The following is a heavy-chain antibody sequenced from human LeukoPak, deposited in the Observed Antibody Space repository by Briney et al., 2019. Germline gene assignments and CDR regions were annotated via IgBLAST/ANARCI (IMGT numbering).Heavy chain of an antibody. D-gene: IGHD5-18*01. Sequence: GGSLRLSCAASGFTFDDYTMHWVRQAPGKGLEWVSLISWDGGSTYYVDSVKGRFTISRDNAKTSLYLQMNSLRAEDTAVYYCARDLSGVTGYTYGRGIDYWGQGTLVTVSS. V-gene: IGHV3-43*01. CDR2: ISWDGGST. J-gene: IGHJ4*02. CDR3: ARDLSGVTGYTYGRGIDY. CDR1: GFTFDDYT.